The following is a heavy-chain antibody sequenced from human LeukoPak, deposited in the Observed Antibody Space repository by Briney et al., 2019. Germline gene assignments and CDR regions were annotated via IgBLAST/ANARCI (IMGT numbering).Heavy chain of an antibody. CDR1: GGTFSSYA. CDR2: IIPIFGTA. CDR3: ARQSIAAGDIDY. D-gene: IGHD6-6*01. Sequence: SVKVSCKASGGTFSSYAISWVRQAPGQGLEWMGGIIPIFGTANYAQKFQGRVTITADKSTSTAYMELSSLRSEDTAVYYCARQSIAAGDIDYWGQGTLVTVSS. J-gene: IGHJ4*02. V-gene: IGHV1-69*06.